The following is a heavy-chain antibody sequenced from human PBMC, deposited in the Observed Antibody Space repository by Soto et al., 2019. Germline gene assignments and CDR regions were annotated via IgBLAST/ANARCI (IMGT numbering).Heavy chain of an antibody. CDR3: ARVEGQLDY. D-gene: IGHD6-6*01. V-gene: IGHV1-8*01. CDR1: GYTFTSFD. J-gene: IGHJ4*01. Sequence: QVQLVQSGAELKKPGASVKVACKTSGYTFTSFDISWVRQASGHGLEWMGWMNPNNGDTVFAQKFQGRLSMTRNTSISTAFMELSSLRSDDTAVYYCARVEGQLDYWGQGTLVTASS. CDR2: MNPNNGDT.